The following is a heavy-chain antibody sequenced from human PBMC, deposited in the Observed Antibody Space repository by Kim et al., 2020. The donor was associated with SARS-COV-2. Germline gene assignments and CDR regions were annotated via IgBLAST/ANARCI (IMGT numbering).Heavy chain of an antibody. CDR2: ISRSCTYK. Sequence: GGSLRLSCAASGFKFNDDDMGWFRQAPGKGLQWLSYISRSCTYKNYADSVKGRFTISRDNAENSLYLQMNSLRAEDTAFYYCARAGYSYETYYFDLWGQGTLVPVSS. D-gene: IGHD5-18*01. CDR1: GFKFNDDD. J-gene: IGHJ4*02. CDR3: ARAGYSYETYYFDL. V-gene: IGHV3-11*05.